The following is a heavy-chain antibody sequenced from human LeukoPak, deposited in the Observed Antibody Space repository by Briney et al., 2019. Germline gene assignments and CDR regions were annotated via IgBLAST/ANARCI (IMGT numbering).Heavy chain of an antibody. CDR1: GFTFSSYS. J-gene: IGHJ3*02. D-gene: IGHD3-10*01. Sequence: GGSLRLSCAASGFTFSSYSMNWVRQAPGKGLEWVSSISSSSYIYYADSVKGRFTISRDNAKNSLYLQMNSLRAEDTAVYYCARENLWFGELYGDAFDIWGQGTMVTVSS. V-gene: IGHV3-21*01. CDR3: ARENLWFGELYGDAFDI. CDR2: ISSSSYI.